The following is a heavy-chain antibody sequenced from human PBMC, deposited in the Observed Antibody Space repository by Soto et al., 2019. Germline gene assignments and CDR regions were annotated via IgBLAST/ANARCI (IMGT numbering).Heavy chain of an antibody. CDR3: ARDPIRNYDFWSGYYNDYYGMDV. V-gene: IGHV3-33*01. J-gene: IGHJ6*02. CDR2: IWYDGSNK. Sequence: TGGSLRLSCAASGFTFSSYGMHWVRQAPGKGLEWVAVIWYDGSNKYYADSVKGRFTISRDNSKNTLYLQMNSLRAEDTAVYYCARDPIRNYDFWSGYYNDYYGMDVWGQGTTVTVSS. D-gene: IGHD3-3*01. CDR1: GFTFSSYG.